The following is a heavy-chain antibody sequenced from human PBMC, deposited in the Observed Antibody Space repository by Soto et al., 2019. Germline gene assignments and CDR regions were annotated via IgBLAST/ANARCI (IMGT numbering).Heavy chain of an antibody. CDR3: ARAVRGKLWFGKNGMDV. J-gene: IGHJ6*02. D-gene: IGHD3-10*01. V-gene: IGHV4-34*01. CDR2: INHSGST. CDR1: GGSFSGYY. Sequence: PSATLALTGAVYGGSFSGYYWSWIRQPPGKGLEWIGEINHSGSTNYNPSLKSRVTISVDTSKNQFSLKLSSVTAADTAVYYCARAVRGKLWFGKNGMDVWGQGTTVTVSS.